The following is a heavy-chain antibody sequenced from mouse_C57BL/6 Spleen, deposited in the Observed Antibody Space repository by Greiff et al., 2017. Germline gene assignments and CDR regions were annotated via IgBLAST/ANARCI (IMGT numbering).Heavy chain of an antibody. CDR2: INPNNGGT. D-gene: IGHD2-5*01. V-gene: IGHV1-22*01. CDR1: GYTFTDYN. J-gene: IGHJ4*01. Sequence: EVKLMESGPELVKPGASVKMSCKASGYTFTDYNMHWVKQSHGKSLEWIGYINPNNGGTSYNQKFKGKATLTANKSSSTAYMELRSLTSEDSAVYYCARKGIYSNYVGYAMDYWGQGTSVTVSS. CDR3: ARKGIYSNYVGYAMDY.